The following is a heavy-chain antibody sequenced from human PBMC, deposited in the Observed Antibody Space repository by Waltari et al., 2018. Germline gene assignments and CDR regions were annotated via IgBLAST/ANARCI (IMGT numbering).Heavy chain of an antibody. CDR2: IYYSGST. CDR1: GGSISSSSYY. J-gene: IGHJ4*02. D-gene: IGHD3-3*01. Sequence: QLQLQESGPGLVKPSETLSLTCTVSGGSISSSSYYWGWIRQPPGKGLEWIGSIYYSGSTYYNPSLKSRFTISVDTSKNQFSLKLSSVTAADTAVYYCAREGLRSASGVFDYWGQGTLVTVSS. CDR3: AREGLRSASGVFDY. V-gene: IGHV4-39*07.